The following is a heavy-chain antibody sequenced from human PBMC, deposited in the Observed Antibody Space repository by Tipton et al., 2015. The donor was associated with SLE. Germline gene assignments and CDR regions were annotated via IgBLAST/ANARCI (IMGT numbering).Heavy chain of an antibody. CDR1: GFTFSSYG. J-gene: IGHJ4*02. D-gene: IGHD1-26*01. Sequence: SLRLSCAASGFTFSSYGMHWVRQAPGKGLEWVAVISYDGSNKYYADSVKGRFTISRDNSKNTLYLQMNSLRAEDTAVYYCAKAWGNSGSYYDLFDYWGQGTLVTVSS. CDR3: AKAWGNSGSYYDLFDY. V-gene: IGHV3-30*18. CDR2: ISYDGSNK.